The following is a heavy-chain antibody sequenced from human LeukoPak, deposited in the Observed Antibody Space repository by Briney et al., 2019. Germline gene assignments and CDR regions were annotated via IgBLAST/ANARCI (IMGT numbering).Heavy chain of an antibody. J-gene: IGHJ6*03. CDR2: INTDGSST. V-gene: IGHV3-74*01. CDR3: ARTRTGQQLISRKEYYYMDV. CDR1: GFTFTTYW. D-gene: IGHD4-11*01. Sequence: PGGSLRLSCAASGFTFTTYWMHWVRQAPGKGLVWVSRINTDGSSTRYADSGKGRFTISRDNSKNTLYLQMNSLRAEDTAVYYCARTRTGQQLISRKEYYYMDVWGKGTPVTIPS.